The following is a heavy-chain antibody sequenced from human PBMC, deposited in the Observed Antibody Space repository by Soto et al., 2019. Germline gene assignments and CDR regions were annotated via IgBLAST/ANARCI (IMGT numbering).Heavy chain of an antibody. CDR1: GVRFSGYA. V-gene: IGHV3-23*01. D-gene: IGHD3-3*02. CDR2: ISGDGDTI. Sequence: GGSLRLSCGASGVRFSGYAMSWVRQAPGKGLEWVASISGDGDTIYYGDSVKGRFTLSRDNSNNTLFLKMSSLRAGDTAIYYCATVIFFHMTFVTWGQGTPVTVSS. CDR3: ATVIFFHMTFVT. J-gene: IGHJ5*02.